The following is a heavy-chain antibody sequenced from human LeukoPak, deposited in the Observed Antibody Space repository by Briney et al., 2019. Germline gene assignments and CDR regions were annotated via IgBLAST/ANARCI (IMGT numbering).Heavy chain of an antibody. CDR2: INSGGSVI. Sequence: GGSLRLSCEASGFTFNSYEMNWVRQAPGKGLEWISYINSGGSVIYYADSVKGRFTISRNNTKKSLYLQMNSLRAEDTAVYYCARDEGGWFDPWGQGTLVTVSS. D-gene: IGHD3-16*01. J-gene: IGHJ5*02. V-gene: IGHV3-48*03. CDR1: GFTFNSYE. CDR3: ARDEGGWFDP.